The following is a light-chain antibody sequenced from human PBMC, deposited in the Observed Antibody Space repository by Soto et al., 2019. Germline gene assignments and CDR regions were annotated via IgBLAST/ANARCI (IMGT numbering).Light chain of an antibody. Sequence: EIAWTQSPGTLSLSPGERATLSCSASQSVSSSYLAWYQQKPGQAPRLLIYGASSRATGIPDRFSGSGSGTDFTLTISRLEPEDFAVYYCQQYGSSPPVTFGQGTKLEIK. J-gene: IGKJ2*01. CDR1: QSVSSSY. V-gene: IGKV3-20*01. CDR2: GAS. CDR3: QQYGSSPPVT.